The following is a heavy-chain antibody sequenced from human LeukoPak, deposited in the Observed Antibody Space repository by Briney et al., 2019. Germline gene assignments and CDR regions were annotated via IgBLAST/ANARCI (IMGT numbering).Heavy chain of an antibody. Sequence: PGGSLRLSCAASGFTFSGYGMTWVRQAPGKGLEWVSGISGSGGSTYYADSVKGRFTISRDNSKNTLYLQMNSLRGEDTALYYCAKDGDYDIFTGYIDYWGQGTQVTVSS. CDR1: GFTFSGYG. J-gene: IGHJ4*02. CDR2: ISGSGGST. V-gene: IGHV3-23*01. CDR3: AKDGDYDIFTGYIDY. D-gene: IGHD3-9*01.